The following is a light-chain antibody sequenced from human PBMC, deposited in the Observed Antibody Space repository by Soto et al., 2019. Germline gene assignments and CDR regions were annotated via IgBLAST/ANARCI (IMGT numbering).Light chain of an antibody. CDR1: ETISTS. CDR3: QQYDSYSLT. CDR2: DAS. Sequence: EIVLTQSPVSLSLSPGERATLSCRASETISTSLAWYQQRPGQSPRLLISDASNRANGVPARFSGGGSGTDFTLTISSLEPQDFAVYYCQQYDSYSLTFGGGTRVEIK. V-gene: IGKV3-11*01. J-gene: IGKJ4*01.